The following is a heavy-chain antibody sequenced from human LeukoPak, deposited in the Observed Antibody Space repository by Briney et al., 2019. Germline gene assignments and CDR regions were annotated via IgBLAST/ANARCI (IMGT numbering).Heavy chain of an antibody. Sequence: GGSLRLSCAASGFTFSSYEMNWVRQAPGKGLEWVSYISSSGSTIYYADSVKGRFTISRDNSKNTLYLQMNSLRAEDTAVYYCAKDQPNSYNWFDPWGQGTLVTVSS. CDR3: AKDQPNSYNWFDP. D-gene: IGHD2-2*01. CDR1: GFTFSSYE. V-gene: IGHV3-48*03. J-gene: IGHJ5*02. CDR2: ISSSGSTI.